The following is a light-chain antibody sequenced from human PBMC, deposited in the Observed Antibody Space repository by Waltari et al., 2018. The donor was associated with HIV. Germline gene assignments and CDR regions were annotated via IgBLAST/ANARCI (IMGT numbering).Light chain of an antibody. Sequence: QSVLTQSPSASGTPGQRVTISCSGSTSNIGSNYVYWYQQLPGTAPKLLIYRNDQRPSGIPERFSGSSSGTMATLTISGAQVEDEADYYCYSTDSSGNHWVFGGGTKLTVL. CDR3: YSTDSSGNHWV. J-gene: IGLJ3*02. CDR2: RND. V-gene: IGLV1-47*01. CDR1: TSNIGSNY.